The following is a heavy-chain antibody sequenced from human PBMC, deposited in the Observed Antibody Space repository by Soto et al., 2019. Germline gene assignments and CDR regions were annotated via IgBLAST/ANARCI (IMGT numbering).Heavy chain of an antibody. CDR3: ARERGSEYDSSGYYYVHFDY. J-gene: IGHJ4*02. D-gene: IGHD3-22*01. CDR2: IYYSGST. V-gene: IGHV4-31*03. CDR1: GGSISSGGYY. Sequence: SETLSLTCTVSGGSISSGGYYWSWIRQHPGKGLEWIGYIYYSGSTYYNPSLKSRVTISVDTSKNQFSLKLSSVTAADTAVYYCARERGSEYDSSGYYYVHFDYWGQGTLGNVS.